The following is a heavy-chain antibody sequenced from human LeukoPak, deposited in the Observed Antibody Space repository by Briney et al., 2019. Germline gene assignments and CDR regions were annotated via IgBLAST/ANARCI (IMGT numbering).Heavy chain of an antibody. CDR3: AKDWHFDL. J-gene: IGHJ2*01. CDR1: GFTFSSDA. Sequence: GGSLRLSCVASGFTFSSDAMTWVRQAPGKGLEWVAGIIGGSGASTYYADSAKGRFTVSRDNSRNTVYLQMNRLTAADPALYYCAKDWHFDLWGRGTLVTVSS. V-gene: IGHV3-23*01. CDR2: IIGGSGAST.